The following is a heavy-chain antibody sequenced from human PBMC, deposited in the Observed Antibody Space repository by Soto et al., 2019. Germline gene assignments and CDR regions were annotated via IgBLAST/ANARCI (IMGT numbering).Heavy chain of an antibody. CDR3: ARMNRDYYYYGMDV. J-gene: IGHJ6*02. Sequence: SETLSLTCVVSGDSISSSKWLTWVRQTPGNGLEWIGKIDHNGVANYNPSLEGRVTISKDISKNQISLKVTSVTAADSAVYYCARMNRDYYYYGMDVWGQGATVTVSS. CDR2: IDHNGVA. V-gene: IGHV4-4*02. CDR1: GDSISSSKW.